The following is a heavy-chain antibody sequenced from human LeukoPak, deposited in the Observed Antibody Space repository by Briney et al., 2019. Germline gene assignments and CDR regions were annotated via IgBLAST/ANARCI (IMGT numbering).Heavy chain of an antibody. D-gene: IGHD3-16*02. J-gene: IGHJ4*02. CDR3: AKGLRSDF. CDR2: MNPKSGTR. Sequence: RGASVKVSCKASGYTFNHYDVNWVRHAPGQGLEWMGWMNPKSGTRVYAQKFQGRVTMTSDSYINTAYMELTSLTSDDTAVYYCAKGLRSDFWGQGTLVIVSS. CDR1: GYTFNHYD. V-gene: IGHV1-8*01.